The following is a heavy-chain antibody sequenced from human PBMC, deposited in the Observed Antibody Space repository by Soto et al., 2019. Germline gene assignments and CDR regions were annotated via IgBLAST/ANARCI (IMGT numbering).Heavy chain of an antibody. CDR1: GYTFTSYG. V-gene: IGHV1-18*01. J-gene: IGHJ4*02. CDR2: ISAYNGNT. D-gene: IGHD2-15*01. CDR3: ARDLFRIRAIVVVVAAL. Sequence: QVQLVQSGAEVKKPGASVKVSCKASGYTFTSYGISWVRQAPGQGLEWMGWISAYNGNTNYAQKLQGRVTMTTDTSTSTACMELRSLRSDDTAVYYCARDLFRIRAIVVVVAALWGQGTLVTVSS.